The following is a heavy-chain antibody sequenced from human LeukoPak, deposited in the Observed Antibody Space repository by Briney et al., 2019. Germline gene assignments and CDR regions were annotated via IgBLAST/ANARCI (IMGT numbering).Heavy chain of an antibody. Sequence: GGSLRLSCAASGFTFSSYAMSWVRQAPGKGLEGVSALSGSGVSTYYGDSVKGRFTISRDNSKNTLSLQMNSLRAEDTAVYYCAKDRSEVAATSAFDFWGQGTMVTVSS. D-gene: IGHD2-15*01. V-gene: IGHV3-23*01. CDR3: AKDRSEVAATSAFDF. CDR2: LSGSGVST. J-gene: IGHJ3*01. CDR1: GFTFSSYA.